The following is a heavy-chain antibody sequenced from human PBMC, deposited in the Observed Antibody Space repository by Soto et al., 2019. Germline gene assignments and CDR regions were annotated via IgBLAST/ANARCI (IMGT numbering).Heavy chain of an antibody. CDR1: GFTFRNSA. V-gene: IGHV1-58*01. CDR3: AAELYLGGDCFHFAY. CDR2: IIVGTGNT. J-gene: IGHJ4*02. D-gene: IGHD2-21*02. Sequence: QVQVEQSGPEVRTPGTSVQVSCKTSGFTFRNSAVQWVRQAPGQRLEWIAWIIVGTGNTNYAQRVQDRVTVTRDMSTITAYMELSSLRSEDTAIYYCAAELYLGGDCFHFAYCGQGTLVTVSS.